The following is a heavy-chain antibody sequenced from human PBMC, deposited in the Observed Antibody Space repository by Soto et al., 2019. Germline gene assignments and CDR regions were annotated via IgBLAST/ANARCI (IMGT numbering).Heavy chain of an antibody. CDR3: ARGHMITFGGVTIRYIDY. J-gene: IGHJ4*02. CDR1: GFTFSGYD. V-gene: IGHV3-13*01. D-gene: IGHD3-16*01. Sequence: PGGSLRLSCAASGFTFSGYDMHWVRQPTGKGLEWVSCIGTAGDTSYPGSVKGRFTISRENAKNSLFLQMNSLRAGGTAVYYCARGHMITFGGVTIRYIDYWGQGTLVTVSS. CDR2: IGTAGDT.